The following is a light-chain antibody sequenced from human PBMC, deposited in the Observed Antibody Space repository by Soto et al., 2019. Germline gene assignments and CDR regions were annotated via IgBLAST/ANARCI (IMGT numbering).Light chain of an antibody. Sequence: EIQMTQSPSSLSASVGDTVTITCQASQDIRHYLNWYQQKPGKALKXLIYDASNLHPGVPSRFRGIGSGTEFSFNITRLQPEDGETXXXXXXXXXXXTXGQGTRLEIK. J-gene: IGKJ5*01. CDR2: DAS. CDR3: XXXXXXXXT. CDR1: QDIRHY. V-gene: IGKV1-33*01.